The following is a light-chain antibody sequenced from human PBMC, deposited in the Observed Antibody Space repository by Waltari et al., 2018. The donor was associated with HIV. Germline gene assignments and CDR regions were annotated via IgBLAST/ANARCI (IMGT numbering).Light chain of an antibody. J-gene: IGLJ3*02. Sequence: QSVLTKPPSAHGTPGQRVTISCSGSSSNIGSTTLNWYQPPPGTAPKLLIYSNNPRPSGVPNRFSGSKSGTSASLAISGLQSEDEADYYCAAWDDSLNGWVFGGGTKLTVL. CDR3: AAWDDSLNGWV. V-gene: IGLV1-44*01. CDR1: SSNIGSTT. CDR2: SNN.